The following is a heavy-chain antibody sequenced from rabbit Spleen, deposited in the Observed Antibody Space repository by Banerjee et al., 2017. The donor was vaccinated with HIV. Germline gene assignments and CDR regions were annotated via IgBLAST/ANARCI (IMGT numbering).Heavy chain of an antibody. CDR1: GFTISRNH. D-gene: IGHD1-1*01. V-gene: IGHV1S45*01. J-gene: IGHJ6*01. CDR2: IDAGSSGFT. CDR3: ARDTSSSFSSYGMDL. Sequence: QEQLKESGGGLVTPGGTLTLTCTASGFTISRNHICWVRQAPGKGLEWIACIDAGSSGFTYFASWAKGRFTISKTSSTTVTLQMTSLTAADTATYFCARDTSSSFSSYGMDLWGQGTLVTVS.